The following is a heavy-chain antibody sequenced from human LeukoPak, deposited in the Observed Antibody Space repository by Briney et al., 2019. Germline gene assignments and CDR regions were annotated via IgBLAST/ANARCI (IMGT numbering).Heavy chain of an antibody. D-gene: IGHD1-14*01. V-gene: IGHV3-23*01. Sequence: PGGPLRLSCAASAFTFSSYAMSWVRQAPGKGLKWVSTISGSGDITYYADSVKGRFTISRDNSKNTLYLQMNSLRAEDTAVYYCAKGKGTNSGAFDIWGQGTMVIVSS. CDR2: ISGSGDIT. CDR1: AFTFSSYA. J-gene: IGHJ3*02. CDR3: AKGKGTNSGAFDI.